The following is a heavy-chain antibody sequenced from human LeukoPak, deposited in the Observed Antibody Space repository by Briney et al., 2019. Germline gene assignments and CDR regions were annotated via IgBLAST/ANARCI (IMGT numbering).Heavy chain of an antibody. V-gene: IGHV3-7*03. CDR2: ITPDGSDR. CDR3: AKDGNIFDY. Sequence: GGSLRLSCAVSGFTFNNYWMSWVRQAPGKGLEWVANITPDGSDRYYVDSLKGRVTISRDNTKSSLYLQLNSLRAEDTAVYYCAKDGNIFDYWGQGTLVTVSS. J-gene: IGHJ4*02. D-gene: IGHD4-23*01. CDR1: GFTFNNYW.